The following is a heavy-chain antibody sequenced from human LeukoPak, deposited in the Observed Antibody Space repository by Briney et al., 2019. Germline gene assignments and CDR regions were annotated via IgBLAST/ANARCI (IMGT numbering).Heavy chain of an antibody. D-gene: IGHD6-13*01. CDR3: ARDRGAAAGIDY. CDR1: GGSVSSGSYY. Sequence: SETLSLTCTVSGGSVSSGSYYWSWIRQPPGKGLGWIGYIYYSGSTNYNPSLKSRVTISVDTSKNQFSLKLSSVTAADTAVYYCARDRGAAAGIDYWGQGTLVTVSS. CDR2: IYYSGST. J-gene: IGHJ4*02. V-gene: IGHV4-61*01.